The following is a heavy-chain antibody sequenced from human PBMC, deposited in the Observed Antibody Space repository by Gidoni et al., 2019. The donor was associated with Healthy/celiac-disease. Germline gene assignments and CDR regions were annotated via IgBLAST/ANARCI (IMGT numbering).Heavy chain of an antibody. Sequence: QLQLQESGPGLVKPSETLSLTCTVSGGSISSSSYYWGWIRQPPGKGLEWIGSIDYSGSTYYNPSLKSRVTISVDTSKNQFSLKLSSVTAADTAVYYCARAPSWYVFDYWGQGTLVTVSS. V-gene: IGHV4-39*01. CDR2: IDYSGST. J-gene: IGHJ4*02. CDR3: ARAPSWYVFDY. CDR1: GGSISSSSYY. D-gene: IGHD6-13*01.